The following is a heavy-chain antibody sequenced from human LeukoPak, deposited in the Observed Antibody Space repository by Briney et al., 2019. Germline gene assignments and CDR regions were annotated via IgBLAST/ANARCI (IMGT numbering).Heavy chain of an antibody. Sequence: GGSLRLSCAASGLTVSNNYMGWVRQAPGKGLEWVSVIYSRGDTYYADSVRGRFTISRDNSKNILSLQMSSLRADDTAIYYCTRVLSDSRGWYHFDYWGQGTLVTVSS. CDR3: TRVLSDSRGWYHFDY. D-gene: IGHD6-19*01. CDR2: IYSRGDT. J-gene: IGHJ4*02. V-gene: IGHV3-53*01. CDR1: GLTVSNNY.